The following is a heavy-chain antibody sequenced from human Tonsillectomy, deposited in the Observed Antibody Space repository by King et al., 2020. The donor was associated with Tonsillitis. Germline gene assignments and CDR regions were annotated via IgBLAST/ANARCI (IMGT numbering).Heavy chain of an antibody. J-gene: IGHJ3*02. CDR2: IYSDGTT. D-gene: IGHD1-26*01. Sequence: VQLVESGGGLIQPGGSLRLSCAASAFTVSSDYMSWVRQAPGKGLEWVSVIYSDGTTYYADSVKGRFTVSRDNSKSTLYLQMNTLTADDTAVYYCAKWELPEGGAFDIWGQGTLVTASS. V-gene: IGHV3-53*01. CDR1: AFTVSSDY. CDR3: AKWELPEGGAFDI.